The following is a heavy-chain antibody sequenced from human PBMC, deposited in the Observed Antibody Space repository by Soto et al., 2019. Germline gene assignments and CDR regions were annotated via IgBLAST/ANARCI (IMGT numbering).Heavy chain of an antibody. CDR3: ARGPVYYDSSGYLSWGYYYYGMDV. CDR1: GGSISSSNYY. J-gene: IGHJ6*02. Sequence: SETLSLTCTVSGGSISSSNYYWGWIRQPPGKRLEWIGSIYYSGSTYYNPSLKSRVTISVDKSKNQFSLKLSSVTAADTAVYYRARGPVYYDSSGYLSWGYYYYGMDVWGQGTTVT. V-gene: IGHV4-39*07. CDR2: IYYSGST. D-gene: IGHD3-22*01.